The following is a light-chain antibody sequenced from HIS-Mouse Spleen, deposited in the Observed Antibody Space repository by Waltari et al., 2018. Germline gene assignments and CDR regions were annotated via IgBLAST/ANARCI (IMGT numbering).Light chain of an antibody. Sequence: SYELTQPPSVSVSPGQTARITCSGDALTKKYAYWYQQKSSQDPVLIICEDSKRPFGLPERFSGSSSGTMATLTISGAQVEDEADYYCYSTDSSGNHRVFGGGTKLTVL. CDR3: YSTDSSGNHRV. CDR2: EDS. V-gene: IGLV3-10*01. J-gene: IGLJ2*01. CDR1: ALTKKY.